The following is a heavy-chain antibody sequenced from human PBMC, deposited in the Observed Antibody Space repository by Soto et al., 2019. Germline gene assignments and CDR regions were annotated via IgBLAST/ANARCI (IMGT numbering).Heavy chain of an antibody. CDR2: FFYTGLT. J-gene: IGHJ4*02. CDR1: AGSISNSY. Sequence: SETLSLTCTVSAGSISNSYWSWIRQPPGKRLEWIGYFFYTGLTKYNPSLKSRVTMSVDTSKNQFSLKLTSVTAADTAVYYCAKHTYDFGPPDYWGQGALVTVSS. V-gene: IGHV4-59*08. CDR3: AKHTYDFGPPDY. D-gene: IGHD3-3*01.